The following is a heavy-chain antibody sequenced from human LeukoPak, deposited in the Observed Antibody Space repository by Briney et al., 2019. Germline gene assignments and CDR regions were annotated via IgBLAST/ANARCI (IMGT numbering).Heavy chain of an antibody. CDR3: AGDRSRRSYYFDY. J-gene: IGHJ4*02. CDR2: ISDDGSNK. Sequence: PGGSLRLSCAASGFTFSSYSMHWVRQAPGQGLEWVAVISDDGSNKYYADSVKGRFTISRDNSKNTLYLQMNSLRAEDTAVYYCAGDRSRRSYYFDYWGQGTLVTVSS. V-gene: IGHV3-30*03. CDR1: GFTFSSYS.